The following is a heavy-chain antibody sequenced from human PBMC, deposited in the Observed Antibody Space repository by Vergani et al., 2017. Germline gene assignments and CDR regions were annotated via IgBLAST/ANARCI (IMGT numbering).Heavy chain of an antibody. J-gene: IGHJ6*02. V-gene: IGHV3-23*01. Sequence: EVHLLESGGGLVQSGGSLRLSCVASGSTFSNSAASWVRQAPGGGLAWVSSISGPGLSTFYSDSVKGRFIISRDNTNNSLFLQLRSRRAEDAAVYYCARDCTSGGCPDNYGMDVWGQGATVTVSS. CDR1: GSTFSNSA. D-gene: IGHD2-8*01. CDR3: ARDCTSGGCPDNYGMDV. CDR2: ISGPGLST.